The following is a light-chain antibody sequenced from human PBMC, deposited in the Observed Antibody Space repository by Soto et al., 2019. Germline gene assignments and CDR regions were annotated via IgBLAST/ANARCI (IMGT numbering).Light chain of an antibody. V-gene: IGKV1-5*03. J-gene: IGKJ1*01. Sequence: DIQMTQSPSTLSASVGDRVTITCRASRSISSWLAWYQQKPGKAPKLLIYKASNLESGVPSRLSGSGSGTEFTLTISSLQPDDFATYYCQQYNSYSSFGQGTKVDIK. CDR2: KAS. CDR1: RSISSW. CDR3: QQYNSYSS.